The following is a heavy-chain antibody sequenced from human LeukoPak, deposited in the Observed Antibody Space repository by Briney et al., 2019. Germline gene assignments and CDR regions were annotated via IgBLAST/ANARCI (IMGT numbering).Heavy chain of an antibody. CDR3: ARDYASDY. D-gene: IGHD3-10*01. J-gene: IGHJ4*02. V-gene: IGHV3-7*01. Sequence: GSVKGRFTISRDNAKNSLYLQMSSLRAADTAVYYCARDYASDYWGQGTLVTVSP.